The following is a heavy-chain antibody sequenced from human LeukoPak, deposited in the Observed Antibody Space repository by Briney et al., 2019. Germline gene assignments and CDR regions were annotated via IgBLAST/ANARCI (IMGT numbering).Heavy chain of an antibody. J-gene: IGHJ4*02. CDR1: GFTFSSYA. CDR3: AKADYYDSSGYYFGY. V-gene: IGHV3-23*01. CDR2: ISGSGGST. D-gene: IGHD3-22*01. Sequence: GGSLRLSCAASGFTFSSYAMSWVRQAPGKGLEWVSAISGSGGSTYYADSVKGRFTISRDNSKNTLYLQMNSLRAEGTAVHYCAKADYYDSSGYYFGYWGQGTLVTVSS.